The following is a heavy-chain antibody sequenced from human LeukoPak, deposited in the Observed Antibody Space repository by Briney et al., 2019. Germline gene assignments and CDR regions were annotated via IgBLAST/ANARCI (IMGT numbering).Heavy chain of an antibody. J-gene: IGHJ4*02. CDR2: IRFDGSEK. CDR3: AKDIHFNDISGADY. V-gene: IGHV3-30*02. Sequence: PGGSLRLSCAASGFTFSAHGLPWFRQAPGKGLEWVTFIRFDGSEKFYADSVKGRFSISRDNSKNAMYLEMRSLRPDDTAVYYCAKDIHFNDISGADYWGQGTRVAVSS. CDR1: GFTFSAHG. D-gene: IGHD2-15*01.